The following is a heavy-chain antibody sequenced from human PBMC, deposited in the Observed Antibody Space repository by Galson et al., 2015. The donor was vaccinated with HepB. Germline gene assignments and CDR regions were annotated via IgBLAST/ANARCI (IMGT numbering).Heavy chain of an antibody. Sequence: SVKVSCKASGYTFTSYAMHWVRQAPGQRLEWMGWINAGNGNTKYSQKFQGRVTITRDTSASTACMELSSLRSEDTAVYYCARVRTYYDILTGYYTDYYFDYWGQGTLVTVSS. V-gene: IGHV1-3*01. D-gene: IGHD3-9*01. CDR1: GYTFTSYA. CDR3: ARVRTYYDILTGYYTDYYFDY. CDR2: INAGNGNT. J-gene: IGHJ4*02.